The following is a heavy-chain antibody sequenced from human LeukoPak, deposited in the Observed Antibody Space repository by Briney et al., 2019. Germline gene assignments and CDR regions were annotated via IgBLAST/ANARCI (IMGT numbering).Heavy chain of an antibody. J-gene: IGHJ5*02. D-gene: IGHD3-3*01. CDR1: GFTFSNYV. Sequence: GGSLRLSCAASGFTFSNYVMTWVRQAPGKGLEWVSGISVSGGSTYYADSVKGRFTISRDNAKDTLYLQMSSLRDEDTAVYYCVSDLCGGDDQWGRGTLVTVSS. CDR3: VSDLCGGDDQ. CDR2: ISVSGGST. V-gene: IGHV3-23*01.